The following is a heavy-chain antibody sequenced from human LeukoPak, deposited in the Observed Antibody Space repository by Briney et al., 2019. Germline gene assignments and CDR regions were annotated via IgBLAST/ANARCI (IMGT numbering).Heavy chain of an antibody. Sequence: SETLSLTCTVSGGSVSGYYWSWVRQPPGNGLEWIGYIYYSGSANYNPSLKSRVTISVDTSKNQFSLELRSLTAADSAVYYCARDQQPDYWGQGTLVTVSS. CDR3: ARDQQPDY. CDR1: GGSVSGYY. J-gene: IGHJ4*02. V-gene: IGHV4-59*02. CDR2: IYYSGSA. D-gene: IGHD6-13*01.